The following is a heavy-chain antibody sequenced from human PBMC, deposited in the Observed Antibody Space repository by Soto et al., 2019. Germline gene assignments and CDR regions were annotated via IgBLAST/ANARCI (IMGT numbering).Heavy chain of an antibody. D-gene: IGHD4-17*01. Sequence: QVQLQESGPGLVKPSETLSLTCTVSGGSISSYYWSWIRQPPGKGLEWIGYIYYSGSTNYNPSLQSRVTISAVTSKNKLSLKLSSVTAADTAVYYCARDGYGGKPDDYYGMDVWGQGTTVTVSS. CDR1: GGSISSYY. V-gene: IGHV4-59*01. CDR3: ARDGYGGKPDDYYGMDV. J-gene: IGHJ6*02. CDR2: IYYSGST.